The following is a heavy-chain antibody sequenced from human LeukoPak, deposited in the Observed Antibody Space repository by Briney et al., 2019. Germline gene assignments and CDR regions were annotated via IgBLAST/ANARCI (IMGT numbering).Heavy chain of an antibody. D-gene: IGHD6-19*01. CDR2: INHSGST. V-gene: IGHV4-34*01. J-gene: IGHJ3*02. Sequence: SETLSLTCAVYGGSFSGYYWSWIRQPPGKGLEWIGEINHSGSTNYNPSLKSRVTISVDTSKNQFSLKVNSVTAADTAVYYCARARYSRAWYASDIWGQGTVVTVSA. CDR3: ARARYSRAWYASDI. CDR1: GGSFSGYY.